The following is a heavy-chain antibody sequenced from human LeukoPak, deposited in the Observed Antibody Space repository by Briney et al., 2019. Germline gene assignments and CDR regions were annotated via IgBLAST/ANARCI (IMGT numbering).Heavy chain of an antibody. CDR1: GFTFSSYA. Sequence: GGSLRLSCSASGFTFSSYAMHWVRQAPGKGLEYVPAISSNGGSTYYADSVKGRFTISRDNSKNTLYLQMSSLRAEDTAVYYCVKDLPAGSIWGQGTLVTVSS. J-gene: IGHJ4*02. V-gene: IGHV3-64D*06. CDR2: ISSNGGST. D-gene: IGHD6-13*01. CDR3: VKDLPAGSI.